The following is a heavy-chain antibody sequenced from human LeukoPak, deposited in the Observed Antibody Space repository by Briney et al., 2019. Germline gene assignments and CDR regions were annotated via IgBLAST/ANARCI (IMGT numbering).Heavy chain of an antibody. CDR3: ARIYGGYVFDY. CDR2: ISSSASTI. CDR1: GLTFSSYG. D-gene: IGHD5-12*01. V-gene: IGHV3-48*03. Sequence: PGGSQRLSCAASGLTFSSYGMNWVRQAPGKGLEWVSYISSSASTIYYADSVKGRFTISRDNAKNSLYLQMNRLSAEDTAVYYCARIYGGYVFDYWGQGTLVTVSS. J-gene: IGHJ4*02.